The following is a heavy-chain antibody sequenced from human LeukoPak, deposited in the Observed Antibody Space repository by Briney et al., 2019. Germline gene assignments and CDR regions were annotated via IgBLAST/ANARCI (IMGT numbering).Heavy chain of an antibody. CDR2: IYYSGST. CDR3: ASEASSGWYGTFDY. V-gene: IGHV4-59*13. D-gene: IGHD6-19*01. CDR1: GGSISSYY. J-gene: IGHJ4*02. Sequence: PSETLSLTCTVSGGSISSYYWSWIRNPPGKGLEWVGYIYYSGSTNYNPSLKRGFTISVDTSKHQFSLKLTSVTAADTAVYDCASEASSGWYGTFDYWGQGTLVTVSS.